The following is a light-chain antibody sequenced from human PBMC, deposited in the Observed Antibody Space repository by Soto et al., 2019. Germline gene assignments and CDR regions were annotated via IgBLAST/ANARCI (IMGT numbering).Light chain of an antibody. J-gene: IGKJ1*01. CDR2: DAS. CDR1: QSISTW. V-gene: IGKV1-5*01. CDR3: QQYYTYSWT. Sequence: DIQMTQSPSTLSASVGDRVTITCRASQSISTWLAWYQQKPGKVPKLLIYDASSLESGVPSRFSGSGSGTEFTLTISSLQPDDFATYYCQQYYTYSWTFGQGTKVEF.